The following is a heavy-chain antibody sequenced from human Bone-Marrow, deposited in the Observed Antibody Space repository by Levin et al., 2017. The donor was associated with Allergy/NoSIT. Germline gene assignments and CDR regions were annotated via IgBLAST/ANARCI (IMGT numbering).Heavy chain of an antibody. CDR1: GFTFRNYA. V-gene: IGHV3-23*01. CDR3: AKHQSAYHSQYYGMDV. CDR2: IRDSGDSP. J-gene: IGHJ6*02. D-gene: IGHD3-3*01. Sequence: GGSLRLSCAASGFTFRNYAMSWVRQDPAKGLEWVSAIRDSGDSPYYADSVKGRFTISRDNSKNTLYLQMNSLRAEDTALYYCAKHQSAYHSQYYGMDVWGPGTTVTVSS.